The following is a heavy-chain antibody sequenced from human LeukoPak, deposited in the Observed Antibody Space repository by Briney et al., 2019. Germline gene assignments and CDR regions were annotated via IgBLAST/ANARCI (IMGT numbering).Heavy chain of an antibody. J-gene: IGHJ4*02. Sequence: GGSLRLSCAASGFTFSSYAMHWVRQAPGKGLEWVAVISYDGSNKYYADSVKGRFTISRDNSKNTLYLQMNSLRAEDTAVYYCARGLSAMGYFDYWGQGTLVTVSS. CDR1: GFTFSSYA. CDR3: ARGLSAMGYFDY. CDR2: ISYDGSNK. D-gene: IGHD3-16*01. V-gene: IGHV3-30*04.